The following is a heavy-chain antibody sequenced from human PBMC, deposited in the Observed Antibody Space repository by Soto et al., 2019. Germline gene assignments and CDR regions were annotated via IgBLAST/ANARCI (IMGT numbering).Heavy chain of an antibody. D-gene: IGHD6-13*01. CDR1: GGSISSGGYY. CDR3: ARGEAAAAIGGMDV. Sequence: QVQLQESGPGLVKPSQTLSLTCTVSGGSISSGGYYWSWIRQHPGKGLEWIGYIDYSGSTYYNPSLKSRVTISVDTSKNQFSLKLSSVTAADTAVYYCARGEAAAAIGGMDVWGQGTTVTVSS. J-gene: IGHJ6*02. V-gene: IGHV4-31*03. CDR2: IDYSGST.